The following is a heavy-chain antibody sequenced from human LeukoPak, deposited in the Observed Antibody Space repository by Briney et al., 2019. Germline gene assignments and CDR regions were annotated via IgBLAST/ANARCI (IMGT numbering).Heavy chain of an antibody. CDR1: GFTFSSYG. CDR3: ASQRSSNTHY. Sequence: GGSLRLSCAASGFTFSSYGMIWVRQAPGKGLEWVSSISGSDGSTYYADPVKGRFTISRDNSKNTLYVQMNSLRAEDTAIYYCASQRSSNTHYWGQGTLVTVSS. D-gene: IGHD2-2*01. J-gene: IGHJ4*02. CDR2: ISGSDGST. V-gene: IGHV3-23*01.